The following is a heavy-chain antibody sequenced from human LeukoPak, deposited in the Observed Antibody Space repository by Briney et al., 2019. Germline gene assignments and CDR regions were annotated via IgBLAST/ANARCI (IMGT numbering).Heavy chain of an antibody. CDR2: IIPIFGTA. V-gene: IGHV1-69*01. CDR1: GFTFSSYA. J-gene: IGHJ4*02. D-gene: IGHD2-2*01. CDR3: AKTIVVVPAASDY. Sequence: GGSLRLSCAASGFTFSSYAISWVRQAPGQGLEWMGGIIPIFGTANYAQQFQGRVTITVDESTSTAYMELSSLRSEDTAVYYCAKTIVVVPAASDYWGQGTLVTVSS.